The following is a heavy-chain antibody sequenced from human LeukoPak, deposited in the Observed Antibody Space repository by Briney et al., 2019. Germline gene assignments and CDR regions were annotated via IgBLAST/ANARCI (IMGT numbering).Heavy chain of an antibody. D-gene: IGHD3-3*01. CDR2: INHSGST. CDR1: GGSFSGYY. Sequence: SETLSLTCAVYGGSFSGYYWSWIRQPPGKGLEWIGEINHSGSTNYNPSLKSRVTISVDTSKNQFSLKLSSVTAADTAVYYCARYSGYYTDYFDYWGQGTLLTVSS. CDR3: ARYSGYYTDYFDY. J-gene: IGHJ4*02. V-gene: IGHV4-34*01.